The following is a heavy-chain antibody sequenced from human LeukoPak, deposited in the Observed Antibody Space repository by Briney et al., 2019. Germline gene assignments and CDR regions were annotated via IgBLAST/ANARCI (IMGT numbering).Heavy chain of an antibody. CDR3: ARRYSSGWYYYYYYGMDV. V-gene: IGHV1-8*01. Sequence: ASVKVSCKASGYTFTSYDINWVRQATGQGLEWMGWKNPNSGNTGYAQKFQGRVTMTRNTSISTAYMELSSLRSEDTAVYYCARRYSSGWYYYYYYGMDVWGQGTTVTVSS. CDR2: KNPNSGNT. J-gene: IGHJ6*02. D-gene: IGHD6-19*01. CDR1: GYTFTSYD.